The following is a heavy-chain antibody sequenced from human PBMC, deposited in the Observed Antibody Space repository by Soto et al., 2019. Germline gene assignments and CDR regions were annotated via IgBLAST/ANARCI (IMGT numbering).Heavy chain of an antibody. Sequence: GGSLRLSCAASGFTFSSYAMSWVRQAPGKGLEWVSAISGSGGSTYYADSGKGRFTISRDNSKNTLYLQMNSLRAEDTAVYYCAKDQGLRTIFGVVPSYYYYGMDVWGQGTTVTVSS. V-gene: IGHV3-23*01. CDR1: GFTFSSYA. D-gene: IGHD3-3*01. J-gene: IGHJ6*02. CDR3: AKDQGLRTIFGVVPSYYYYGMDV. CDR2: ISGSGGST.